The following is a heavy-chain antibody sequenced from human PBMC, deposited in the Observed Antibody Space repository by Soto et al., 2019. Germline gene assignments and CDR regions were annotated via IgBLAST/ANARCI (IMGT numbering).Heavy chain of an antibody. CDR3: AKDSTAYSSSYDFDY. J-gene: IGHJ4*02. Sequence: EVQLLESGGGLVQPGGSLRLSCAASGFTFSSYAMSWVRQAPGKGLEWVSAISGSGGSTYYADSVKGRFTISRDNSKNTLYLQMNSLRAEETAVYYCAKDSTAYSSSYDFDYWGQGTLVTVSS. V-gene: IGHV3-23*01. CDR1: GFTFSSYA. D-gene: IGHD6-6*01. CDR2: ISGSGGST.